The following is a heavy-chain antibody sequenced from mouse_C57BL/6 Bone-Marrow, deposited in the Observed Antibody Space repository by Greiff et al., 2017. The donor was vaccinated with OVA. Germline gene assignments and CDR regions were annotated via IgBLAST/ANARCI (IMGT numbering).Heavy chain of an antibody. J-gene: IGHJ1*03. CDR2: INPSTGGT. Sequence: VQLQQSGPELVKPGASVKISCKASGYSFTGYYMNWVKQSPEKSLEWIGEINPSTGGTTYNQKFKAKATLTVDKSSSTAYMQLKSLTSEDSAVYYCARGGGSYYYGSYWYFDVWGTGTTVTVSS. D-gene: IGHD1-1*01. CDR3: ARGGGSYYYGSYWYFDV. V-gene: IGHV1-42*01. CDR1: GYSFTGYY.